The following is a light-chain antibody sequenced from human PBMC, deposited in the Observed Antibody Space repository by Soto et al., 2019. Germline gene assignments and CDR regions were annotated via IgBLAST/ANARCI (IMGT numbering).Light chain of an antibody. CDR2: TTN. Sequence: QSDLTQAHSASGTPGQRVTISCSGSSSNIGTSSVHWFQQLPGTAPKLLISTTNQRPSGVPERFSGSKSGTSASLAISGLQSEDEADYYCAAWDDSLNGHVFGTGTKVTVL. CDR3: AAWDDSLNGHV. CDR1: SSNIGTSS. J-gene: IGLJ1*01. V-gene: IGLV1-44*01.